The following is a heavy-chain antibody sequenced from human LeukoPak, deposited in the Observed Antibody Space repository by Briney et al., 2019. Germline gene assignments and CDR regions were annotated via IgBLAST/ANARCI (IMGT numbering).Heavy chain of an antibody. CDR3: ATSRLYDSSGYYQKYFQH. Sequence: GASVKVSCKVSGYTLTELSMHWVRRAPGKGLEWMGGFDPEDGETIYAQKFQGRVTMTEDTSTDTAYMELSSLRSEDTAVYYCATSRLYDSSGYYQKYFQHWGQGTLVTVSS. V-gene: IGHV1-24*01. CDR2: FDPEDGET. D-gene: IGHD3-22*01. J-gene: IGHJ1*01. CDR1: GYTLTELS.